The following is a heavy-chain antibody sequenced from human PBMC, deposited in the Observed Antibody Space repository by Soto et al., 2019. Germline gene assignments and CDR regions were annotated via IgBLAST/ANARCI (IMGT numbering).Heavy chain of an antibody. D-gene: IGHD3-16*01. V-gene: IGHV4-31*03. CDR2: IYYSGRT. Sequence: PSETLSLTCTVSGGSISSGGNYWSWIRQHPGKGLEWIGYIYYSGRTSYTPSLKSRVTISADTYKNQFSLNLSSVTAADTAVYYCARGYSNAYVGNWFDPWGQGTLVTVSS. CDR1: GGSISSGGNY. J-gene: IGHJ5*02. CDR3: ARGYSNAYVGNWFDP.